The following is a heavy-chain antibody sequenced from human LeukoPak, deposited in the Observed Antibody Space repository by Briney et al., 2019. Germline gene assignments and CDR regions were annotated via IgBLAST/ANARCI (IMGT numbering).Heavy chain of an antibody. J-gene: IGHJ3*02. CDR3: ARDGIKSIAARSLGAFDI. CDR1: GGSISSYY. CDR2: IYYSGST. Sequence: SETLSLTCTVSGGSISSYYWSWIRQPPGKGLEWIGYIYYSGSTNYNPSLKSRVTISVDRSKNQFSLKLSSVTAADTAVYYCARDGIKSIAARSLGAFDIWGQGTMVTVSS. D-gene: IGHD6-6*01. V-gene: IGHV4-59*12.